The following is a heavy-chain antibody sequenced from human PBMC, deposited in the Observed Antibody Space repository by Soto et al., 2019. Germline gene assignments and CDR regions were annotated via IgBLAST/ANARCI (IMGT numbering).Heavy chain of an antibody. CDR2: ISGSGGST. Sequence: GGSLRLSCAASGFTFSSYAMSWVRQAPGKGLEWVSAISGSGGSTYYADSVKGRFTISRDNSKNTLYLQMNSLRAEDTAVYYCAKEGRYSSSWYTPGYYYYYMDVWGKGTTVTVSS. J-gene: IGHJ6*03. CDR3: AKEGRYSSSWYTPGYYYYYMDV. CDR1: GFTFSSYA. D-gene: IGHD6-13*01. V-gene: IGHV3-23*01.